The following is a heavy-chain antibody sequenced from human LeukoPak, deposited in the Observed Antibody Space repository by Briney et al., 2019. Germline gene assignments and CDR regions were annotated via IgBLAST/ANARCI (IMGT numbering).Heavy chain of an antibody. CDR2: VYYDGRT. V-gene: IGHV4-38-2*02. Sequence: SETLSLTCTVSGYSISRGYFWDWIRQPPGKGLEWIRPVYYDGRTYYNPSVKSRATLSKDTSDNHFSLDLRSVTASDTAVYYGATGYSNGWTSDFDYWGQGILVTVSP. CDR1: GYSISRGYF. D-gene: IGHD6-19*01. CDR3: ATGYSNGWTSDFDY. J-gene: IGHJ4*02.